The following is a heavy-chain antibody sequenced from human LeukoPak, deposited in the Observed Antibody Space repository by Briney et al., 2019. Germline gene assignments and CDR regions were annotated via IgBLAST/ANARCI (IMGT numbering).Heavy chain of an antibody. V-gene: IGHV4-30-2*01. CDR3: ARDVEVAALGGVNWFDP. J-gene: IGHJ5*02. Sequence: PSQTLSLTCAVSGGSISSGGYSWSWIRQPPGKGLEWIGYIYHSGSTYCNPSLKSRVTISVDTSKNQFSLKLSSVTAADTAVYYCARDVEVAALGGVNWFDPWGQGTLVTVSS. CDR2: IYHSGST. D-gene: IGHD6-6*01. CDR1: GGSISSGGYS.